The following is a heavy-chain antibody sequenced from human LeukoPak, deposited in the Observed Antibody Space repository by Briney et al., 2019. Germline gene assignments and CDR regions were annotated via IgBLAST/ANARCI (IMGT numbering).Heavy chain of an antibody. CDR1: GGTFSSYA. D-gene: IGHD6-19*01. Sequence: VKVSCKASGGTFSSYAISWVRQAPGQGLDGMGGIIPIFGTANYAQKFQGRVTITADESTSTAYMELSSLRSADTPVYYCARDDGPKEQCLVRTPNYYYGMDVWGKGTTVTVSS. CDR2: IIPIFGTA. J-gene: IGHJ6*04. CDR3: ARDDGPKEQCLVRTPNYYYGMDV. V-gene: IGHV1-69*01.